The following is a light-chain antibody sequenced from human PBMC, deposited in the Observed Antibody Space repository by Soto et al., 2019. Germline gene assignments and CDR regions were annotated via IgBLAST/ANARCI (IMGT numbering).Light chain of an antibody. CDR2: DVT. Sequence: QSALTQPRSVSGSPGQSVTISCAGTSSDVGAYNWVSWYQQHPGKVPKLIIYDVTRRPSGVPDRFSGSKSGNTASLTISGLQDDYEADYYCCSYAGSYTLVFGGGTKLTVL. CDR1: SSDVGAYNW. CDR3: CSYAGSYTLV. V-gene: IGLV2-11*01. J-gene: IGLJ3*02.